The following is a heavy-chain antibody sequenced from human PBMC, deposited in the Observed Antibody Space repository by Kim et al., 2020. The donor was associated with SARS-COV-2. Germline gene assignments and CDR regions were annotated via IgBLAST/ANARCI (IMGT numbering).Heavy chain of an antibody. CDR2: ICTGGYT. J-gene: IGHJ6*02. V-gene: IGHV3-13*04. D-gene: IGHD6-19*01. CDR3: SRDSSSGWDEVEV. CDR1: GFTFSSYY. Sequence: GGSLRLSCTAYGFTFSSYYMRWVRQVTGKGLEWVSAICTGGYTSFPGSVKGRLTISRENDKNSMYLQLNSLRAGDTAVYYCSRDSSSGWDEVEVCGQWTT.